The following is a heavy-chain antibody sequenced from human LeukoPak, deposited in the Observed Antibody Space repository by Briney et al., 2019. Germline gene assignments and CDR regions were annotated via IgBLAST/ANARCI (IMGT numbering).Heavy chain of an antibody. D-gene: IGHD2-2*01. Sequence: PGGSLRLSCAASGFTFSSYGMHWVRQAPGKGLEWVAFIRYDGSNKYYADSVKGRFTISRDNAKNSLYLQMNSLRAADTAVYYCAREGLRSTSRVFHYWGQGTLVTVSS. CDR1: GFTFSSYG. CDR3: AREGLRSTSRVFHY. CDR2: IRYDGSNK. J-gene: IGHJ4*02. V-gene: IGHV3-30*02.